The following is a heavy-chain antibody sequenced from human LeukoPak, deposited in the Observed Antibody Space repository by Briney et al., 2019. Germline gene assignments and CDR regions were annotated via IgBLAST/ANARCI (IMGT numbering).Heavy chain of an antibody. D-gene: IGHD3-10*01. Sequence: GESLKISCQGSGNSFTSYWIGWVRQMPGKGLEWMGIIYPSDSDTRYSPSFQGQVTISADKSITTAHLQWSSLKASDTAMYYCARHVGRFGEPNAFDIWGQGTMVTVSS. J-gene: IGHJ3*02. CDR2: IYPSDSDT. CDR3: ARHVGRFGEPNAFDI. CDR1: GNSFTSYW. V-gene: IGHV5-51*01.